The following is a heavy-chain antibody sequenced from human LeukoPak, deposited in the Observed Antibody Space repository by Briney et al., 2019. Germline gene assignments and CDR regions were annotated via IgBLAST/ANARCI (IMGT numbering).Heavy chain of an antibody. CDR2: IYSGGST. J-gene: IGHJ6*02. V-gene: IGHV3-66*01. CDR1: GFTVSSNY. CDR3: ARDSPLGRDGYLNYYYYYGMDV. D-gene: IGHD5-24*01. Sequence: GGSLRLSCAAPGFTVSSNYMSWVRQAPGKGLEWVSVIYSGGSTYYADSVKGRFTISRDNSKNTLYLQMNSLRAEDTAVYYCARDSPLGRDGYLNYYYYYGMDVWGQGTTVTVSS.